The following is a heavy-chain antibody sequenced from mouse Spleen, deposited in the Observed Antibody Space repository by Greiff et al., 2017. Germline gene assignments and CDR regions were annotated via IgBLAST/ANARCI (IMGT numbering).Heavy chain of an antibody. CDR1: GFTFNDYY. Sequence: EVQLQESGAELVRPGALVKLSCKASGFTFNDYYMHWVKQRPEQGLEWIGWIDPENGNTIYDPKFQGKASITADTSSNTTYLQLSSLTSEDTAVYYYARGGAYWGQGTLVTVSA. CDR2: IDPENGNT. J-gene: IGHJ3*01. CDR3: ARGGAY. V-gene: IGHV14-1*02.